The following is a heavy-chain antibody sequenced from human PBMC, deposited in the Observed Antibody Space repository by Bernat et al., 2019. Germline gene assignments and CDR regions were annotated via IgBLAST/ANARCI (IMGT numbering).Heavy chain of an antibody. J-gene: IGHJ4*02. CDR2: INGDGTIT. D-gene: IGHD5/OR15-5a*01. Sequence: EVQLVESGGGVVQPGRSLRLSCAASGFTFSGDWMHWVRQVPGKGLVWVSRINGDGTITDYADSVKGRFTISRDNAKNTLYLQMNSLRVEDTAVYYCVRSVSGAAGFFDYWGPGSLVTVSS. CDR3: VRSVSGAAGFFDY. V-gene: IGHV3-74*02. CDR1: GFTFSGDW.